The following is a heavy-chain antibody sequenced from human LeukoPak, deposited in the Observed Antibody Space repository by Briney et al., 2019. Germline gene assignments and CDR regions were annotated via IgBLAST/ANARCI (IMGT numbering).Heavy chain of an antibody. CDR2: IYSSGST. Sequence: SETLSLTCTVSGGSINSYYWSWIRQPAGKGLEWIGRIYSSGSTNYNPSLKSRVSMSVDPSKNQFSLKLTSVTAADTAVYYCASGGKATVVTMWGQGILVTVSS. D-gene: IGHD4-23*01. J-gene: IGHJ4*02. CDR1: GGSINSYY. V-gene: IGHV4-4*07. CDR3: ASGGKATVVTM.